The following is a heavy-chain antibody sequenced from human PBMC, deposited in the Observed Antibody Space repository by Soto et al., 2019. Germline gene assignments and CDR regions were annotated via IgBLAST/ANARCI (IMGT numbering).Heavy chain of an antibody. CDR1: GFTFGDYA. CDR3: SRYTSTSRYSYYRLDV. Sequence: LRLSCTASGFTFGDYAMSWFRQAPGKGLEWVGVVRSKAYGGTSDYAASVKGRFTISRDDSKSIAYLQMNTLRTEDTAVYWCSRYTSTSRYSYYRLDVWGHGTTVTVSS. CDR2: VRSKAYGGTS. J-gene: IGHJ6*02. D-gene: IGHD2-2*01. V-gene: IGHV3-49*03.